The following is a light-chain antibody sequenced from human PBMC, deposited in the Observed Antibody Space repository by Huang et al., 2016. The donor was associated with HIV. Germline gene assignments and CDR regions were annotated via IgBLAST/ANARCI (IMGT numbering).Light chain of an antibody. CDR2: DAS. CDR1: QSISSW. Sequence: DIQMTQSPSTLSASVGDRVTITCRASQSISSWVAWYQQKPGKAPKILIYDASSLESGVPSRFSGSGSGTEFTLTISSLQPDNFATYYCQQYKSYPYTFGQGTKLEIK. J-gene: IGKJ2*01. CDR3: QQYKSYPYT. V-gene: IGKV1-5*01.